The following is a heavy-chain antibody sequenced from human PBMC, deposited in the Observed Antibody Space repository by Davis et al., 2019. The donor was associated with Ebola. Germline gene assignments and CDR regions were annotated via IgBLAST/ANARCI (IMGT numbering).Heavy chain of an antibody. D-gene: IGHD3-22*01. CDR1: GYTFTGYY. V-gene: IGHV1-2*06. J-gene: IGHJ4*02. CDR3: ARAEYYYDSSGYYSFDY. CDR2: INPNSGGT. Sequence: AASVKVSCKASGYTFTGYYMHWVRQAPGQGLEWMGRINPNSGGTNYAQKFQGRVTMTRDTSISTVYMELSRLRSDETAVYHCARAEYYYDSSGYYSFDYWGQGTLVTVSS.